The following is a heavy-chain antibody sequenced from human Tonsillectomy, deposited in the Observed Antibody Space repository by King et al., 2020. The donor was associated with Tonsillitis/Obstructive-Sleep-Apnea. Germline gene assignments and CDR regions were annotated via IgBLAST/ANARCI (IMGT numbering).Heavy chain of an antibody. CDR1: GDTFSKYA. V-gene: IGHV1-69*10. Sequence: QLVQSGSEVKKPGSSVRVSCRPSGDTFSKYAISWVRQAPGQGLEWMGGIIPLLGVANYAQKFQARVTISADKSTSTAYLEVSSLRSDDTAVYFCARDLNRSGWGELDYWGQGTLVTVSS. D-gene: IGHD6-19*01. J-gene: IGHJ4*02. CDR2: IIPLLGVA. CDR3: ARDLNRSGWGELDY.